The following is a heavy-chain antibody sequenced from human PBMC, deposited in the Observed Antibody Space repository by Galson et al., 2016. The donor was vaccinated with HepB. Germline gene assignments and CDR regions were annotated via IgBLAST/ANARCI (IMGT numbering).Heavy chain of an antibody. CDR2: IRSSSNTI. CDR3: ARGFWFGLGRKYGMDV. CDR1: GFTFSSYS. V-gene: IGHV3-48*02. Sequence: SLRLSCAASGFTFSSYSMNWVRQAPGKGLEWVSYIRSSSNTIYYADSVKGRFTISRDNAKNSLFLQMKSLRDEDTAVYYCARGFWFGLGRKYGMDVWGQGTPVTVSS. J-gene: IGHJ6*02. D-gene: IGHD3-10*01.